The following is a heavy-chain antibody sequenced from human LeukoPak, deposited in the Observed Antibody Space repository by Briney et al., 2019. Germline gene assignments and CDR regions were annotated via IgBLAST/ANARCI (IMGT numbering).Heavy chain of an antibody. CDR3: ARRRYYDSTGYNPTYYFDY. CDR1: GDSIFGYY. D-gene: IGHD3-22*01. Sequence: PSGTLSLTCTVSGDSIFGYYWSWIRQPPGKRLEWIGYIYNTLDTTYNPSLESRVTISLDMSNKQFSLRLSSVTAADTAVYYCARRRYYDSTGYNPTYYFDYWGQGILVTVSS. CDR2: IYNTLDT. V-gene: IGHV4-59*01. J-gene: IGHJ4*02.